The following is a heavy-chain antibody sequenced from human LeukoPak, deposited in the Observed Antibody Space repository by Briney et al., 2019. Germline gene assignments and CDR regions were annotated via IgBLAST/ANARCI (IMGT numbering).Heavy chain of an antibody. V-gene: IGHV4-31*03. CDR1: GASIRSADYY. J-gene: IGHJ2*01. CDR3: ASQTSVTPSWYFDL. CDR2: IYDSGST. Sequence: SQTLSLTRSVSGASIRSADYYWSWIRQHPGKGLEWIGYIYDSGSTHYNPSLKSRVTISVDTSKNHFSLKLNSLTAADTAVYYCASQTSVTPSWYFDLWGRGTLVTVSS. D-gene: IGHD4-17*01.